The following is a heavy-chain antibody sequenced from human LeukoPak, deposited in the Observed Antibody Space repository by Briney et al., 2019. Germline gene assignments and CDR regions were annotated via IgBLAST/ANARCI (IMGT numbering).Heavy chain of an antibody. CDR3: TTDSQGYSSSSYYYYYYMDV. V-gene: IGHV3-15*01. Sequence: GGSLRLSCAASGFTFSNAWMSWVRQAPGKGLEWVGRIKRKTDGGTTDYAAPVKGRFTLSRDDSKNTLYLQMNSLKTEDTAVYYCTTDSQGYSSSSYYYYYYMDVWGKGTTVTVSS. CDR2: IKRKTDGGTT. CDR1: GFTFSNAW. D-gene: IGHD6-6*01. J-gene: IGHJ6*03.